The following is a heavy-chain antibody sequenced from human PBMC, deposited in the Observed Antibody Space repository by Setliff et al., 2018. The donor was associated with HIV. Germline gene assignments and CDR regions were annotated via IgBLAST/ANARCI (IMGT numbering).Heavy chain of an antibody. CDR1: GYTFTSYY. D-gene: IGHD2-15*01. Sequence: ASVKVSCKASGYTFTSYYIHWVRLAPGQGLEWMGVIHPSGGSTSYAKSFQDRVTMTRDTSTSTVYMELSSLRSEDTAVYYCARVRYCSGGSCYGGGYWFDPWGQGTLVTVSS. V-gene: IGHV1-46*01. CDR3: ARVRYCSGGSCYGGGYWFDP. CDR2: IHPSGGST. J-gene: IGHJ5*02.